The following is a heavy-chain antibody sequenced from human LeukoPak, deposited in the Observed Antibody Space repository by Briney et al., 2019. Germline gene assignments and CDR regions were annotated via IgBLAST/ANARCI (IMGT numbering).Heavy chain of an antibody. D-gene: IGHD2-15*01. CDR2: INHSGST. Sequence: SETLSLTCAVYGGSFSGYYWSWIRHPPGKGLEWIGEINHSGSTNYNPSLKSRVTISVDTSKNQFSLKLSSVTAADTAVYYCARAALPPHCSGGSCYPRGWFDPWGQETLVTVSS. CDR1: GGSFSGYY. J-gene: IGHJ5*02. V-gene: IGHV4-34*01. CDR3: ARAALPPHCSGGSCYPRGWFDP.